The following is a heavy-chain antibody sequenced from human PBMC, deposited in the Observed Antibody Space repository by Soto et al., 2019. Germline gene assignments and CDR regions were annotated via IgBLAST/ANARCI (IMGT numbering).Heavy chain of an antibody. D-gene: IGHD3-3*01. CDR3: ARARRSAGGFWSGYYYYYMDV. CDR2: IYYSGST. J-gene: IGHJ6*03. CDR1: GGPISSYY. V-gene: IGHV4-59*01. Sequence: PSETLSLTCTVSGGPISSYYWSWIRQPPGKGLECIGYIYYSGSTDYNPSLKSLVTISVGTSKNQFSLKLSSVTAADTAVYYCARARRSAGGFWSGYYYYYMDVWGKGTTVTVSS.